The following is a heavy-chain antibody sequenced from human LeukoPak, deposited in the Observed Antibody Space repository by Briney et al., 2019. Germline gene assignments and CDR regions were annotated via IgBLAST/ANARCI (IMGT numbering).Heavy chain of an antibody. V-gene: IGHV3-30*03. CDR1: GFTFSSYG. CDR2: ISYDGSNK. Sequence: PGGSLRLSCAASGFTFSSYGMHWVRQAPGKGLEWVAVISYDGSNKYYADSVKGRFTISRDNSKNTLYLQMNSLRAEDTAVYYCAREYSGYVLYYGMDVWGQGTTVTVSS. CDR3: AREYSGYVLYYGMDV. D-gene: IGHD5-12*01. J-gene: IGHJ6*02.